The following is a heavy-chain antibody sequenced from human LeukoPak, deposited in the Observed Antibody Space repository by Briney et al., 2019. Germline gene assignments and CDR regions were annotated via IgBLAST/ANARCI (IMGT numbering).Heavy chain of an antibody. CDR3: AKDRTYSGSYAGAFDI. J-gene: IGHJ3*02. V-gene: IGHV3-9*03. Sequence: GRSLRLSCAASGFTFDDYAMHWARQAPGTGLEWVSGISWNSGSIGYADSVKGRFTISRDNAKNSLYLQMNSLRAEDMALYYCAKDRTYSGSYAGAFDIWGQGTMVTVSS. CDR1: GFTFDDYA. CDR2: ISWNSGSI. D-gene: IGHD1-26*01.